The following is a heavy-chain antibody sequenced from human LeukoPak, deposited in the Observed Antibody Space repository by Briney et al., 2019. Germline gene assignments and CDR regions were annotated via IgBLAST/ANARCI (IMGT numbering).Heavy chain of an antibody. D-gene: IGHD2-15*01. CDR3: ARDIVVVVAATPVDWFDP. V-gene: IGHV1-18*01. J-gene: IGHJ5*02. Sequence: GASVKVSCKASGYTFTSYGISWVRQAPGQGLEWMGWISAYNGSTNYAQKLQGRVTMTTDTSTSTAYMELRSLRSDDTAVYYCARDIVVVVAATPVDWFDPWGQGTLVTVSS. CDR2: ISAYNGST. CDR1: GYTFTSYG.